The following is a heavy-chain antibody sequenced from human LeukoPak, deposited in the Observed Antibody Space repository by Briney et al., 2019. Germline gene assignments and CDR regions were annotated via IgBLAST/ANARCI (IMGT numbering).Heavy chain of an antibody. J-gene: IGHJ4*02. Sequence: PSETLSLTCTVSSGSISSHYWSWIRQPPGKGLEWIGYNYGSGITNYNPAPKSRVTISIDTSKSQFSLKLNSVTAADTAVYYCARVPLYSSGWTHDYWGQGTLVTVSS. CDR2: NYGSGIT. D-gene: IGHD6-19*01. CDR1: SGSISSHY. V-gene: IGHV4-59*11. CDR3: ARVPLYSSGWTHDY.